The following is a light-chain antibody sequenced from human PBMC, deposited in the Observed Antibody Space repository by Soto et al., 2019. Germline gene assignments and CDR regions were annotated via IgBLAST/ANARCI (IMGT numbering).Light chain of an antibody. J-gene: IGKJ3*01. CDR1: QSVSSSY. CDR2: GAS. CDR3: QQCGGSPFT. Sequence: EIVLTQSPGTLSLSPGERATLSCRASQSVSSSYLAWYQQKPGQAPRLLIYGASSRATGIPDRFSGSGSGTDFTLTISSLEPEDFAVYYCQQCGGSPFTFGPGTKVDIK. V-gene: IGKV3-20*01.